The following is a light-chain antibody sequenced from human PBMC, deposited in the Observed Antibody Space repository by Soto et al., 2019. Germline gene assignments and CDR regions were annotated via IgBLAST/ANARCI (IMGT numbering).Light chain of an antibody. Sequence: EILLTQSPGTLSLSPGEIATLSCRSSQSINSTYLAWYQQKPGHAPRLLIYGASSRATGFPDRFSGSGSGTDFTLTISRLEPEDFAVYFCQQYVTSPAWTFGQGTKVDIK. V-gene: IGKV3-20*01. CDR3: QQYVTSPAWT. J-gene: IGKJ1*01. CDR1: QSINSTY. CDR2: GAS.